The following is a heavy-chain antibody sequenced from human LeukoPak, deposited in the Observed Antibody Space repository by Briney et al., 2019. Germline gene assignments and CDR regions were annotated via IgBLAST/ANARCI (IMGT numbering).Heavy chain of an antibody. CDR3: AKDRVSPGFNWFDP. J-gene: IGHJ5*02. V-gene: IGHV3-23*01. Sequence: PGGSLRLSCAASGVIISSYAMSWVRQAPGKGLEWVSATNGRGDNTYYADFVKGRFTISRDNSKSTVYLQMNSLRTEDTAVYYCAKDRVSPGFNWFDPWGQGTLVTVSS. CDR1: GVIISSYA. D-gene: IGHD2/OR15-2a*01. CDR2: TNGRGDNT.